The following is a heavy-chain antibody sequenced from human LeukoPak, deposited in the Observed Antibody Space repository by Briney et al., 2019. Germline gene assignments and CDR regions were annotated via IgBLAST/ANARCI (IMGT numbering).Heavy chain of an antibody. CDR3: ARDQSNALGRTSYDY. CDR2: MWTRGST. V-gene: IGHV4-4*07. CDR1: GGSISSDY. J-gene: IGHJ4*02. D-gene: IGHD2-8*01. Sequence: SETLSLTCTVSGGSISSDYWSWIRQPAGKGLEWIGRMWTRGSTNYNPSLKSRVSMSKDTTKKQFSLRLSSVTAADTAVYYCARDQSNALGRTSYDYWGQGTLVTVSS.